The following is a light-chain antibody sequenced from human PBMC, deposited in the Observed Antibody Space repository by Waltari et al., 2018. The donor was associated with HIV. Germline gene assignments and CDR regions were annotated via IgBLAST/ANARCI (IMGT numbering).Light chain of an antibody. CDR2: YAS. J-gene: IGKJ1*01. V-gene: IGKV3-15*01. Sequence: EMVLPQFLATTSVSPGERPTLSCRASQIVGSNLAWYRQKPGQAPRLLIYYASTRATGIPARFSGNGSGTEFTLTISSLLSEDFAVYYCQQYNNWPPWTFGQGTKVEIK. CDR3: QQYNNWPPWT. CDR1: QIVGSN.